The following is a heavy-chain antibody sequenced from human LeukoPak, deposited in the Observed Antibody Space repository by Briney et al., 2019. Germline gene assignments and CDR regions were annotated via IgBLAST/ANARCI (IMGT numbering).Heavy chain of an antibody. CDR1: GYTFTPFD. J-gene: IGHJ4*02. CDR2: MNPNSGNT. CDR3: RRGSSGRRDN. V-gene: IGHV1-8*01. Sequence: GASVKVSCKASGYTFTPFDVNWVRQATGQGLEWMGWMNPNSGNTGYGQSFQGRITMTRDISIGTAYMELSNLTSEDTAIYYCRRGSSGRRDNWGQGTLVTVSA. D-gene: IGHD6-19*01.